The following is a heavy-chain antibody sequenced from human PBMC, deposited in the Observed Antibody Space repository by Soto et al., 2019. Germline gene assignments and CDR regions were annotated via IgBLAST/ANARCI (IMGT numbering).Heavy chain of an antibody. V-gene: IGHV3-33*01. D-gene: IGHD3-22*01. CDR3: ARAFGGASSSGYQESVDAFDI. CDR1: GFTFSSYG. CDR2: IWYDGSNK. Sequence: GGSLRLSCAASGFTFSSYGMHWVRQAPGKGLEWVAVIWYDGSNKYYADSVKGRFTISRDNSKNTLYLQMNSLRAGDTAVYYCARAFGGASSSGYQESVDAFDIWATGQWSPSPQ. J-gene: IGHJ3*02.